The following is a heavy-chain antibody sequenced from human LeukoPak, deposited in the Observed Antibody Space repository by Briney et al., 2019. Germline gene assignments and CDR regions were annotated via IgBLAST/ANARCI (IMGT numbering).Heavy chain of an antibody. J-gene: IGHJ2*01. CDR3: AKEGDTALVTGYFYL. D-gene: IGHD5-18*01. V-gene: IGHV1-69*01. CDR2: IIPIFGTA. CDR1: GGTFGSYV. Sequence: GASVKVSCKASGGTFGSYVISWVRQAPGQGLEWKGGIIPIFGTAHDAQKFQGRLTITADESTSTVYMEMSSLRSEDTAMYYCAKEGDTALVTGYFYLWGRGTLVTVSS.